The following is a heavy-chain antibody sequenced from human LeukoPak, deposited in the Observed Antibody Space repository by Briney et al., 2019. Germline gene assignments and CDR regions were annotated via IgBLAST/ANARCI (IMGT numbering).Heavy chain of an antibody. CDR3: ARVPGKTRYFDS. D-gene: IGHD1-26*01. Sequence: PGGSLRLSCAASGFTFTCCWMSWVRQTPGKGLEWVASIKQDGREKFYADSVKGRFTISRDNAQNSLYLQVNSLRAEDTAVYYCARVPGKTRYFDSWGQGVLLTVSS. J-gene: IGHJ4*02. CDR1: GFTFTCCW. CDR2: IKQDGREK. V-gene: IGHV3-7*01.